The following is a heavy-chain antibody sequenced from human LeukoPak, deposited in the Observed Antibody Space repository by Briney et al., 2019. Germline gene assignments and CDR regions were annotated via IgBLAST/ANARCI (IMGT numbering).Heavy chain of an antibody. V-gene: IGHV3-33*08. J-gene: IGHJ6*02. Sequence: PGRSLRLSCAASGFTFSSYAMHWVRQAPGKGLEWVAVIWYDGSNKYYADSVKGRFTISRDNSKNTLYLQMNSLRAEDTAVYYCARLGGDYGMDVWGQGTTVTVSS. CDR2: IWYDGSNK. CDR3: ARLGGDYGMDV. D-gene: IGHD3-10*01. CDR1: GFTFSSYA.